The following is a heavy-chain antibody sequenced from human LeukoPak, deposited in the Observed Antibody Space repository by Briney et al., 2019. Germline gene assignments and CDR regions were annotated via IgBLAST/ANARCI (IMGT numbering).Heavy chain of an antibody. D-gene: IGHD1-26*01. J-gene: IGHJ4*02. V-gene: IGHV1-69*13. Sequence: SVTVSCKASGGTFSSYAISWVRQAPGQGLEWMGGIIPIFGTANYAQKFQGRVTITADESTSTAYMELSSLRSEDTAVYYCARGMGAGLGSFDYWGQGTLVTVSS. CDR3: ARGMGAGLGSFDY. CDR2: IIPIFGTA. CDR1: GGTFSSYA.